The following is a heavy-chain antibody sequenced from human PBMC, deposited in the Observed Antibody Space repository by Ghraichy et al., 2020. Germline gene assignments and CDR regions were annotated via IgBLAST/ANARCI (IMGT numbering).Heavy chain of an antibody. D-gene: IGHD1-7*01. J-gene: IGHJ6*02. CDR1: GFTFSSYN. CDR3: AREAGTNPYYKFGMDV. Sequence: GGSLRLSCAASGFTFSSYNMNWVRQAPGKGLEWVSYISSDSTTTYYADSVKGRFTISRDTAKHTLYLQMNSLRDEDTAVYSCAREAGTNPYYKFGMDVWGQGTTVTVS. CDR2: ISSDSTTT. V-gene: IGHV3-48*02.